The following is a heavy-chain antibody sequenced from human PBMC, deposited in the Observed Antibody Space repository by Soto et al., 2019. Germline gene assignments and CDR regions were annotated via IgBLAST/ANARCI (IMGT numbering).Heavy chain of an antibody. J-gene: IGHJ4*02. CDR1: GGTVSNYA. V-gene: IGHV1-69*01. D-gene: IGHD3-22*01. CDR3: ANLVHYDSSGYLDY. Sequence: QVQLVQSGAEVQKPGSSVKVSCKTSGGTVSNYAISWVRRAPGQGLEWMGSIIPIFDSPNYAQKFHDRLTLTADESTSTAYMELSSLRSDDTAVYYCANLVHYDSSGYLDYWGQGTLVTVSP. CDR2: IIPIFDSP.